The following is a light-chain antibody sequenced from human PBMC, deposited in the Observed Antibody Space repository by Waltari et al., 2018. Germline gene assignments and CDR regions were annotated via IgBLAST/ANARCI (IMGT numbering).Light chain of an antibody. Sequence: QTVVTQEPSLTVSPGGTVSLTCASSTGAVTSTYFASWFQQKPGQAPRALIYSTTNRHSWTPARFSGSLLRGKAALTLSGVKPEDQAEYYCLGHYGGVGVFGGGTKLTVL. CDR2: STT. V-gene: IGLV7-43*01. J-gene: IGLJ2*01. CDR1: TGAVTSTYF. CDR3: LGHYGGVGV.